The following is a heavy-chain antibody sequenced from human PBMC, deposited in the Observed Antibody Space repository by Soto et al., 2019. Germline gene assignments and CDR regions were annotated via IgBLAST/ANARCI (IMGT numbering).Heavy chain of an antibody. D-gene: IGHD3-10*01. V-gene: IGHV3-74*01. Sequence: GGSLRLSCAASGFTFSSYWMHWVRQAPGEGLVWVSRINSDGSSTSYADSVKGRFTISRDNAKNTLYLQMNSLRAEDTAVYYCARRPYGSGHYYYYGMDVWGQGTTVTVSS. J-gene: IGHJ6*02. CDR2: INSDGSST. CDR3: ARRPYGSGHYYYYGMDV. CDR1: GFTFSSYW.